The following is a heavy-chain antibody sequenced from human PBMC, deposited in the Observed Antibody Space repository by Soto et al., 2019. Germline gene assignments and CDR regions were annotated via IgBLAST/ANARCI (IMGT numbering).Heavy chain of an antibody. D-gene: IGHD3-22*01. CDR1: GYTFTGYY. V-gene: IGHV1-2*02. CDR2: INPNSGGT. J-gene: IGHJ4*02. Sequence: ASVKVSCKASGYTFTGYYMHWVRQAPGQGLEWMGWINPNSGGTNYAQKFQGRVTMTRDTSISTAYMELSRLRSDDTAVYYCARARNYYDSSGLFDYWGQGTLVTVSS. CDR3: ARARNYYDSSGLFDY.